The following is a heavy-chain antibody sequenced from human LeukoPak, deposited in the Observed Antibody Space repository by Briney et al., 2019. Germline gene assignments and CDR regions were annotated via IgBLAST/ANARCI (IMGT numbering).Heavy chain of an antibody. J-gene: IGHJ4*02. CDR2: ISSSGSTI. CDR3: ARDGGFGTCGY. Sequence: GGSLRLSCAASGFTFSSYEMNWVRQAPGKGLEWVSYISSSGSTIYYADSVKGRFTISRDNAKNSLYLQMNSLRAEDTAVYYCARDGGFGTCGYWGQGTLVTVSS. V-gene: IGHV3-48*03. CDR1: GFTFSSYE. D-gene: IGHD3-10*01.